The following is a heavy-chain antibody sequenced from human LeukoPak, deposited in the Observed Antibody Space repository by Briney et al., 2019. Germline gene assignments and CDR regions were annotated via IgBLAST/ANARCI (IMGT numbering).Heavy chain of an antibody. CDR2: INAGNGNT. CDR3: ARMDSGDY. D-gene: IGHD1-26*01. CDR1: GYTFTSYA. V-gene: IGHV1-3*01. Sequence: ASVKVSCKASGYTFTSYAMHWVRQAPGQRLEWMGWINAGNGNTKYPQKFQGRVTITRDTSASTAYMELSSLRSEDTAVYYCARMDSGDYWGQGTLVTVSS. J-gene: IGHJ4*02.